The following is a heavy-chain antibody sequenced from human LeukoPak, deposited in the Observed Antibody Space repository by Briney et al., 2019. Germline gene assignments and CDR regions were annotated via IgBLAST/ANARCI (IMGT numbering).Heavy chain of an antibody. Sequence: KPSETLSLTCAVYGGSFSGYYWSWIRQPPGKGLEWIGEINHSGSTNYNPSLKSRVTISVDTSKNQFSLKLSSVTAADTAVYYCASSPPDYAELPFDIWGQGTMVTVSS. CDR1: GGSFSGYY. V-gene: IGHV4-34*01. CDR3: ASSPPDYAELPFDI. D-gene: IGHD4/OR15-4a*01. CDR2: INHSGST. J-gene: IGHJ3*02.